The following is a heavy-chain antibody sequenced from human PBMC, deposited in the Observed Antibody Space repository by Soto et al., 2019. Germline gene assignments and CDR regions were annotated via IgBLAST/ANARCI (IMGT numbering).Heavy chain of an antibody. D-gene: IGHD3-22*01. V-gene: IGHV3-48*02. CDR2: ISSSSSTI. CDR1: GFTLSSYS. J-gene: IGHJ4*02. CDR3: ARDFTPYYCDSSGSFDS. Sequence: PXGSLRLSCAASGFTLSSYSMNWVRQAPGKGLDWVSYISSSSSTIYYADSVKGRFTISRDNAKNSLYLQMNSLRDEDTAVYYCARDFTPYYCDSSGSFDSWGQGTLVTVSS.